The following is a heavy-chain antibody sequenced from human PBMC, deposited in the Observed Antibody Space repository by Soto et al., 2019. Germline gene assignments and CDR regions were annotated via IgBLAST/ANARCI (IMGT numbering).Heavy chain of an antibody. J-gene: IGHJ6*02. V-gene: IGHV1-69*13. D-gene: IGHD2-2*01. CDR2: IIPIFGTA. CDR3: ARDLHRYCSSTSCYLYWDGGVYYYYGMDV. CDR1: GGTFSSYA. Sequence: GASVKVSCKASGGTFSSYAISWVRQAPGQGPEWMGGIIPIFGTANYAQKFQGRVTITADESTSTAYMELSSLRSEDTAVYYCARDLHRYCSSTSCYLYWDGGVYYYYGMDVWGQGTTVTVSS.